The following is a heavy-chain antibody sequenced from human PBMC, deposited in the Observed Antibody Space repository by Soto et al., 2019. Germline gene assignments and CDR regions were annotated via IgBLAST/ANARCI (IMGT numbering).Heavy chain of an antibody. Sequence: QVQLVQSGAEVKNPGASVKVSCTPTGYPFTSYGITWVRQAPGQGVEWMGWISTYTGDSKSAQKFLGRLTMTTDRSTSTAYMELRSPRLDDTAVYFCARDKGQDTGWYSFDYWGQGTPVTASS. CDR3: ARDKGQDTGWYSFDY. CDR2: ISTYTGDS. D-gene: IGHD6-19*01. CDR1: GYPFTSYG. J-gene: IGHJ4*02. V-gene: IGHV1-18*01.